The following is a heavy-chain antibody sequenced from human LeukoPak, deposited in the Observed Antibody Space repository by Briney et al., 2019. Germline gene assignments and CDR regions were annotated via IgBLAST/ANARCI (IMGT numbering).Heavy chain of an antibody. CDR2: IIPILGIA. CDR1: GGTFSIYA. D-gene: IGHD3-22*01. CDR3: ARRGEIYYYDSSGYFAFDN. V-gene: IGHV1-69*04. J-gene: IGHJ3*02. Sequence: SVTVSFKASGGTFSIYAIRWVRQAPGQGGEWVGRIIPILGIANYAQKFQGRVTITADKSTSTAYMELSSPRSEDTAVYYCARRGEIYYYDSSGYFAFDNWGQGTMVTVSS.